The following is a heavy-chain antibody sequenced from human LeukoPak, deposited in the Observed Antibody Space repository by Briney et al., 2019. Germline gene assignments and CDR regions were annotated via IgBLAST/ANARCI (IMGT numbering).Heavy chain of an antibody. CDR2: IYSGGNT. CDR1: GFTVSSSY. Sequence: GGSLRLSCAASGFTVSSSYMTWVRQAPGKGLEWVSTIYSGGNTCYADSVKGRFTISRDNSKNALYIQMNSLRAEDTAVYYCARDRAVPGRGYYLDCWGQGTLVSVSS. V-gene: IGHV3-53*01. D-gene: IGHD6-19*01. J-gene: IGHJ4*02. CDR3: ARDRAVPGRGYYLDC.